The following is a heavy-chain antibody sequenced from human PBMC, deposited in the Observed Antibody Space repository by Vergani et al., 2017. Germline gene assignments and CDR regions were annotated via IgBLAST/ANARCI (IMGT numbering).Heavy chain of an antibody. CDR2: IIPFFGTA. D-gene: IGHD4-11*01. CDR1: GGTVNSST. Sequence: QVNLVQSGAAVEKPGSSVRVSCKASGGTVNSSTFIWVRQAPGQGLEYMGEIIPFFGTAYYAQKFQGRVTITADASTTTAYMELTDLRSEDTAIYYCASGRPTDDSHYLPMGFAFWGRGTLVTVSS. CDR3: ASGRPTDDSHYLPMGFAF. V-gene: IGHV1-69*01. J-gene: IGHJ5*01.